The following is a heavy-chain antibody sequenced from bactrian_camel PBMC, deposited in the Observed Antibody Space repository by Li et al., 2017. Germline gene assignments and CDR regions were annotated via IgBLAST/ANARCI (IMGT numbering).Heavy chain of an antibody. D-gene: IGHD2*01. J-gene: IGHJ4*01. V-gene: IGHV3S53*01. Sequence: QLVESGGGSVQAGGSLRLSCAYSGLRYEWNCMGWFRQYPGKPREAVARIARGGTTTYADSGKGRFTISQDNAKNSLYLRMNSLKPEDTAMYYCAAKFWSCSSSAAPYWGQGTQVTVS. CDR2: IARGGTT. CDR3: AAKFWSCSSSAAPY. CDR1: GLRYEWNC.